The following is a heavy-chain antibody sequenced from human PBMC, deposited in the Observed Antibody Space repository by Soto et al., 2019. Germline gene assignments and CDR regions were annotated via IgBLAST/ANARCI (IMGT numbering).Heavy chain of an antibody. V-gene: IGHV1-3*01. D-gene: IGHD2-15*01. CDR3: ARDLNCSGGSCYAPIYYYYYYGMDV. CDR1: GYTFTSYA. J-gene: IGHJ6*02. CDR2: INAGNGNT. Sequence: ASVKFSCKASGYTFTSYAMHWVRHAPGQRLEWMGLINAGNGNTKYSQKFQGRVTITRDTSASTAYMELSSLRSEDTAVYYCARDLNCSGGSCYAPIYYYYYYGMDVWGQGTTVTVSS.